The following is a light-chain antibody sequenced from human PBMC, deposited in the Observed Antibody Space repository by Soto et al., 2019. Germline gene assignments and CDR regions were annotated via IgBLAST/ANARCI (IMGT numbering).Light chain of an antibody. CDR3: CSYAGSTYV. Sequence: QSVLTKPASVSGSPGQSITISCTGTSSDVGRYNLVSWYQQHLDKAPKLMIYEGSKRPSGVSNRFSGSKSGNTASLTISGLQVDDEADYFCCSYAGSTYVFGTGTKVTVL. V-gene: IGLV2-23*01. CDR1: SSDVGRYNL. J-gene: IGLJ1*01. CDR2: EGS.